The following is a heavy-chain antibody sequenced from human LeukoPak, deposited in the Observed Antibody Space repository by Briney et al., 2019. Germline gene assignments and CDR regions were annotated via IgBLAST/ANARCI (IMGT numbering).Heavy chain of an antibody. V-gene: IGHV3-23*01. Sequence: GGSLRLSCAASGFTFSSYAMTWVRQAPGKGLEWVSAISGSGGSTSYADSVKGRFTISRDNSKNTLYLQMNTLRAEDTAVYYCAKVQILWFGELSYFDYWGQGTLVTVSS. CDR2: ISGSGGST. J-gene: IGHJ4*02. D-gene: IGHD3-10*01. CDR3: AKVQILWFGELSYFDY. CDR1: GFTFSSYA.